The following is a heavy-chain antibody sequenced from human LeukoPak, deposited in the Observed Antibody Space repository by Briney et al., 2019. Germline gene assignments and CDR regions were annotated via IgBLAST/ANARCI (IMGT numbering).Heavy chain of an antibody. J-gene: IGHJ4*02. CDR1: GGSISSHY. D-gene: IGHD4-23*01. V-gene: IGHV4-59*11. CDR2: IYYSGST. CDR3: ARGIDYGGIYYFDY. Sequence: SETLSLTCTVSGGSISSHYWSWIRQPPGKGLEWIGYIYYSGSTNYNPSLKSRVTISVDTSKNQFSLKLSSVTAADTAVYYCARGIDYGGIYYFDYWGQGTLVTVSS.